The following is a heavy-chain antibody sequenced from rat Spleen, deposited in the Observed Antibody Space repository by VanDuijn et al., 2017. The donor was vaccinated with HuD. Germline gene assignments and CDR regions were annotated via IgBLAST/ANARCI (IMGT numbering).Heavy chain of an antibody. Sequence: EVQLVESGGGLVQPGRSMKLSCAASGFTFSDYYMAWVRQAPKKGLEWVAYISTGGGSTYYRDSVKGRFTISRDNAKSTLYLQMDSLRSEDTATYYCTAYSRGNVMDAWGQGASVTVSS. CDR2: ISTGGGST. V-gene: IGHV5-27*01. CDR3: TAYSRGNVMDA. D-gene: IGHD1-2*01. CDR1: GFTFSDYY. J-gene: IGHJ4*01.